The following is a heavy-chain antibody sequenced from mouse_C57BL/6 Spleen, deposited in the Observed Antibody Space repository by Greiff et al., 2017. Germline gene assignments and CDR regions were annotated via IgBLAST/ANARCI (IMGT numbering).Heavy chain of an antibody. D-gene: IGHD3-2*02. CDR3: ARRGGWDYFDY. V-gene: IGHV1-64*01. Sequence: QVHVKQPGAELVKPGASVKLSCKASGYTFTSYWMHWVKQRPGQGLEWIGMIHPNSGSTNYNEKFKSKATLTVDKSSSTAYMQLSSLTSEDSAVYYCARRGGWDYFDYWGQGTTLTVSS. CDR2: IHPNSGST. CDR1: GYTFTSYW. J-gene: IGHJ2*01.